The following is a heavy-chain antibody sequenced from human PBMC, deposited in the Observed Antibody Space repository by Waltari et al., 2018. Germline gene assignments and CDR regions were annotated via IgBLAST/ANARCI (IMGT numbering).Heavy chain of an antibody. D-gene: IGHD4-17*01. Sequence: EVQLVESGGGLVQPGGSLRLSCAASGFTFSSYSMNWVRQAPGKGLEWVSYIRSSSRPISYALSLTGRFPLSRDHATNSLYLQMNSLRAEDTAVYYCARGLRWVFDYWGQGTLVTVSS. CDR3: ARGLRWVFDY. V-gene: IGHV3-48*04. CDR1: GFTFSSYS. CDR2: IRSSSRPI. J-gene: IGHJ4*02.